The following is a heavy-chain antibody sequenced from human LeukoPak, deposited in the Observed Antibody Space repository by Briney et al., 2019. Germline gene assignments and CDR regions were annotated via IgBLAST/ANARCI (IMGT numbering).Heavy chain of an antibody. V-gene: IGHV3-21*01. CDR1: GFPFSSYW. CDR2: ISSSSSYI. CDR3: ARDPGPDDY. J-gene: IGHJ4*02. Sequence: PGGSLRLSCVASGFPFSSYWMTWVRQAPGKGLEWVSSISSSSSYIYYADSVKGRFTISRDNAKNSLYLQMNSLRAEDTAVYYCARDPGPDDYWGQGTLVTVSS.